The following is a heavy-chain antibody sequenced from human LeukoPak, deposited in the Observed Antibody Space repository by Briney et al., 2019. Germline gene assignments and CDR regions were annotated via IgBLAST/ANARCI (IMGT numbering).Heavy chain of an antibody. CDR1: GGSFSGYY. CDR2: INHSGST. Sequence: SETLSLTCAVYGGSFSGYYWSWIRQPPGKGLEWIGEINHSGSTNYNPSLKSRVTISVDTSKNQFSLKLSSVTAADTAVYYCARVPYPYDGSGIDYWGQGTLVTVSS. V-gene: IGHV4-34*01. CDR3: ARVPYPYDGSGIDY. D-gene: IGHD3-22*01. J-gene: IGHJ4*02.